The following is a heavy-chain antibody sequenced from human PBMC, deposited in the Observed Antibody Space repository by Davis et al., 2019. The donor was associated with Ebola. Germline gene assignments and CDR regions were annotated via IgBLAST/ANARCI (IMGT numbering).Heavy chain of an antibody. J-gene: IGHJ4*02. CDR2: IYYSGST. CDR1: GGSISSYY. Sequence: PSETLSLTCTVSGGSISSYYWSWIRQPPGKGLEWIGYIYYSGSTNYNPSLKSRVTISVDTSKNQFSLKLSSVTAADTAVYYCARGGGGSWYYWGQGTLVTVSS. V-gene: IGHV4-59*01. D-gene: IGHD3-10*01. CDR3: ARGGGGSWYY.